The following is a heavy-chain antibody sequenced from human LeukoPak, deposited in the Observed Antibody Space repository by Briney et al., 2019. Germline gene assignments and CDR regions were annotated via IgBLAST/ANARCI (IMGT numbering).Heavy chain of an antibody. D-gene: IGHD3-3*01. Sequence: GGSLRLSCTASGFTFGDYAMSWVRQAPGKGLEWVGFIRSKAYGGTTEYAASVKGRFTISRDDSKSIAYLQMNSLKTEDTAVYYCTRDPPPYDFWSGYSYYFDYWGQGTLVTVSS. CDR3: TRDPPPYDFWSGYSYYFDY. CDR2: IRSKAYGGTT. V-gene: IGHV3-49*04. CDR1: GFTFGDYA. J-gene: IGHJ4*02.